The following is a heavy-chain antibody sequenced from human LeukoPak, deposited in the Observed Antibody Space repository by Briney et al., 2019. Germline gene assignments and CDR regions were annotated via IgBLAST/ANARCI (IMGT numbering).Heavy chain of an antibody. Sequence: GGSLRLSCAASGFTFSSYGMHWVRQAPGKGLEWVAVIWYDGSNKYYADSVKGRFTISRDNSKNTLYLQMNSLRAEDTAVYYCARDSERFGELFGAFDIWGQGTMVTVSS. J-gene: IGHJ3*02. CDR1: GFTFSSYG. D-gene: IGHD3-10*01. CDR2: IWYDGSNK. CDR3: ARDSERFGELFGAFDI. V-gene: IGHV3-33*01.